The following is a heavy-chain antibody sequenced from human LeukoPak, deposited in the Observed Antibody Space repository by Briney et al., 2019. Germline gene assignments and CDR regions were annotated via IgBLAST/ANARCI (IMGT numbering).Heavy chain of an antibody. Sequence: GGSLRLSCAASGFTFSSYAMSWVRQAPGKGLEWVSAISFSGSSTDYADPVKGRFTISRDNSKSTLYLQMNSLTAEDTAVYYCSARYYYDSSGFHSSYCGQGTLVTVSS. D-gene: IGHD3-22*01. CDR3: SARYYYDSSGFHSSY. V-gene: IGHV3-23*01. CDR1: GFTFSSYA. J-gene: IGHJ4*02. CDR2: ISFSGSST.